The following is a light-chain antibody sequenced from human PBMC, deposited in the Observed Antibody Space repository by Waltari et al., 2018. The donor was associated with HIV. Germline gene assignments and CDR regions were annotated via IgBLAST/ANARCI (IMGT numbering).Light chain of an antibody. CDR2: GAS. Sequence: EIVLTQSPGTLSLSPGERAPLTCRASQSVSSSYLAWYQQKPGQAPRLLIYGASSSATGIPDRFSGSGSGTDFTLTISRLEPEDFAVYYCQQYGSSPNSFGQGTKLEIK. V-gene: IGKV3-20*01. CDR3: QQYGSSPNS. CDR1: QSVSSSY. J-gene: IGKJ2*03.